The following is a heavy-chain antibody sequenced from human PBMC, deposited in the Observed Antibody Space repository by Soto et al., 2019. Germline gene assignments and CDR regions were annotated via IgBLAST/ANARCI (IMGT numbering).Heavy chain of an antibody. J-gene: IGHJ4*02. V-gene: IGHV1-2*02. Sequence: ASVKVSCKASGYTFSGYYMHWVRQAPGQGLEWMGWINTLSGDTSFPQKFQGRLAMTRDTSIDTAFMEVSRLTSDDTAIYYCARSLLNVILPLGYWGQGTLVTV. CDR3: ARSLLNVILPLGY. CDR2: INTLSGDT. D-gene: IGHD3-3*02. CDR1: GYTFSGYY.